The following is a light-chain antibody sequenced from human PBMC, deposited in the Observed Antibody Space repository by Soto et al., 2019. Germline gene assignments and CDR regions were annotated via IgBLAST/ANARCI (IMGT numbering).Light chain of an antibody. CDR3: QSYDSSLSAYV. V-gene: IGLV1-40*01. J-gene: IGLJ1*01. CDR1: SSNIGAGYD. Sequence: QSVLTQPPSASGAPGQKVTISCAGSSSNIGAGYDVQWYQQIPGTAPKLLIYININRPSGVPDRFSGSKSGTSASLAITGLQAADEADYYCQSYDSSLSAYVFGTGTKVTVL. CDR2: INI.